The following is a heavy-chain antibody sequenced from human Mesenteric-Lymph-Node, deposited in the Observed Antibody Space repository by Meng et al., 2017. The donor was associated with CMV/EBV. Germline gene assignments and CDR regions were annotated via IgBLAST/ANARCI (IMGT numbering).Heavy chain of an antibody. CDR2: IYYSGST. V-gene: IGHV4-39*07. CDR3: ARVPGNSGLYYRSYFDY. Sequence: SETLSLTCTVSGGSISSSSYYWGWIRQPPGKGLEWIGSIYYSGSTYYNPSLKSRVTLSVDTSKNQFSLKLNSVTAADTAVYYCARVPGNSGLYYRSYFDYWGQGKMVTVSS. J-gene: IGHJ4*02. CDR1: GGSISSSSYY. D-gene: IGHD1-26*01.